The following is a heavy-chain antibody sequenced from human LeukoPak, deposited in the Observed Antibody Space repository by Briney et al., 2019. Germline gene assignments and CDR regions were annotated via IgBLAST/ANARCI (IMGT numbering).Heavy chain of an antibody. CDR1: GFTFSSYS. CDR3: ARLVMAHPRALSSAAQTVEAFDI. D-gene: IGHD6-13*01. V-gene: IGHV3-21*01. J-gene: IGHJ3*02. CDR2: ISSSSSYI. Sequence: GGALVLSCAASGFTFSSYSMNGGRPAPGKGQEWGSSISSSSSYIYYADSVKGRFTISRDNAKNSLYLQINSLRAEDTAVYYCARLVMAHPRALSSAAQTVEAFDIWGQGTMVTVSS.